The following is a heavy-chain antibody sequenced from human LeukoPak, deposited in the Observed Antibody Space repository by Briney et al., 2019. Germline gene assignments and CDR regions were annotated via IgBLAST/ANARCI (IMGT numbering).Heavy chain of an antibody. CDR1: GFSFSTYT. CDR2: ISSSSSTI. Sequence: PGGSLRLSCAASGFSFSTYTMNWVRQAPGKGLDWVSYISSSSSTIYYADSVTGRFTISRDNANNSLYLQMNSLRDEDTAVYYCARARRYRSSWYHDYWGQGSLVTVSS. D-gene: IGHD6-13*01. CDR3: ARARRYRSSWYHDY. J-gene: IGHJ4*02. V-gene: IGHV3-48*02.